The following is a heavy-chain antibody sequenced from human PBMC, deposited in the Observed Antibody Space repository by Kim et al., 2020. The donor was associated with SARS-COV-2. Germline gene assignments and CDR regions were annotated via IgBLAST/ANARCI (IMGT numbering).Heavy chain of an antibody. Sequence: GGSLRLSCAASGFTFSSYGMHWVRQAPGKGLEWVAVISYDGSNKYYADSVKGRFTISRDNSKNTLYLQMNSLRAEDTAVYYCAKSYRGGAAPFDYWGQGTLVTVSS. J-gene: IGHJ4*02. D-gene: IGHD1-26*01. CDR3: AKSYRGGAAPFDY. CDR1: GFTFSSYG. V-gene: IGHV3-30*18. CDR2: ISYDGSNK.